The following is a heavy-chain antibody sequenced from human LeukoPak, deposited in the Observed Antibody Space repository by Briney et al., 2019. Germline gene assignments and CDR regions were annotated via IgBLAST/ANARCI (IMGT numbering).Heavy chain of an antibody. CDR3: ARRRITMVRGVIPLRYYYMDV. CDR2: INHSGST. D-gene: IGHD3-10*01. V-gene: IGHV4-34*01. Sequence: GSLRLSCAASGFTFSSYWMSWIRQPPGKGLEWIGEINHSGSTNYNPSLKSRVTISVDTSKNQFSLKLSSVTAADTAVYYCARRRITMVRGVIPLRYYYMDVWGRGTTVTISS. J-gene: IGHJ6*03. CDR1: GFTFSSYW.